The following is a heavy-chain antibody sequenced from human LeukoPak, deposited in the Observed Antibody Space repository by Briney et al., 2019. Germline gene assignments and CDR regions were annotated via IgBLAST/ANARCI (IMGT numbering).Heavy chain of an antibody. CDR3: ASSTYYDSSGLLDY. CDR1: GYSISSGYY. V-gene: IGHV4-38-2*02. D-gene: IGHD3-22*01. CDR2: IYNSGST. J-gene: IGHJ4*02. Sequence: SETLSLTCTVSGYSISSGYYWGWIRQPPGKGLEWIGSIYNSGSTYFNPSLKSRVTISVDTSKNQFSLKLSSVTAADTAVYYCASSTYYDSSGLLDYWGQGTLVTVSS.